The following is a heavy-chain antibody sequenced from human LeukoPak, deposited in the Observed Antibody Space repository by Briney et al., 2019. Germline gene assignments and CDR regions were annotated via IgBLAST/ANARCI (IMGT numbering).Heavy chain of an antibody. Sequence: GGSLRLSCAASGFTVSSNYMSWVRQAPGQGLEWVSVIYSSGDTHYADSVKGRFTISRDSSKNTLYLQMNSLRAEDTAVYYCAKRASGSGTSLYYFDYWGQGTLVTVSS. CDR3: AKRASGSGTSLYYFDY. D-gene: IGHD3-10*01. CDR2: IYSSGDT. V-gene: IGHV3-66*01. J-gene: IGHJ4*02. CDR1: GFTVSSNY.